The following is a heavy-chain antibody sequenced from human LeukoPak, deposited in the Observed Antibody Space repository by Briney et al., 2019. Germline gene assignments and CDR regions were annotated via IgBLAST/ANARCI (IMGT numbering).Heavy chain of an antibody. V-gene: IGHV3-53*01. CDR2: IYSGGST. CDR3: VRGDYGDYTLFDY. J-gene: IGHJ4*02. CDR1: SFTVSRNY. Sequence: PGGSLRLSCAASSFTVSRNYMSGVRQAPGKGLEGVSVIYSGGSTYYADSVKGRVTISRDNSKNTLYLQMNSLRPEDTAVYYCVRGDYGDYTLFDYWGQGTLVAVSS. D-gene: IGHD4-17*01.